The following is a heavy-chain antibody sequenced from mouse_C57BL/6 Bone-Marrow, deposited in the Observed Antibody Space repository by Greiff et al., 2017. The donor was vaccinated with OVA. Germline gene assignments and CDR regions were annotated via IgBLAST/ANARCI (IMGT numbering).Heavy chain of an antibody. Sequence: EVMLVESGGGLVQPGGSLKLSCAASGFTFSDYYMYWVRQTPEKRLEWVAYISNGGGSTYYPDTVKGRFTISRDNAKNTLYLQMSRLKSEDTAMYYCARHGDSWFAYWGQGTLVTVSA. CDR2: ISNGGGST. V-gene: IGHV5-12*01. CDR3: ARHGDSWFAY. J-gene: IGHJ3*01. CDR1: GFTFSDYY. D-gene: IGHD3-3*01.